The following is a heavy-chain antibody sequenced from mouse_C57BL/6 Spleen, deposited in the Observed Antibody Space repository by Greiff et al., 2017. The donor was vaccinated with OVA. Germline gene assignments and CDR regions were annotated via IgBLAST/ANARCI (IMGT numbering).Heavy chain of an antibody. CDR1: GYTFTSYW. D-gene: IGHD2-4*01. CDR3: ARNGIYYDYDGGYFDD. J-gene: IGHJ2*01. Sequence: QVQLQQPGTELVKPGASVKLSCKASGYTFTSYWMHWVKQRPGQGLEWIGNINPSNGGTNYNEKFKSKATMTVDKSSSTAYMQLSSLTSEDSAVYYCARNGIYYDYDGGYFDDWGQGTTLTVSS. CDR2: INPSNGGT. V-gene: IGHV1-53*01.